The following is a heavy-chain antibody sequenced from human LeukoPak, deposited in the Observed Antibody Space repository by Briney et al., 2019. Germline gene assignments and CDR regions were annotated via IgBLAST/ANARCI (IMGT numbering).Heavy chain of an antibody. CDR2: IYYSGST. J-gene: IGHJ4*02. Sequence: SETLSLTCTVSGGSISSYYWSWIRQPPGKGLEWIGYIYYSGSTNYNPSLKSRVTISVDTSKNQFSLKLSSVTAADTAVYYCAGNRGRIDYWGQGTLVTVSS. CDR1: GGSISSYY. V-gene: IGHV4-59*08. CDR3: AGNRGRIDY.